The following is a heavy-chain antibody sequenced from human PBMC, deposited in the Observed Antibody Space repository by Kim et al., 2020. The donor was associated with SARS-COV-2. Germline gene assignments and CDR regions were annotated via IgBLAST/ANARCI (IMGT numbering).Heavy chain of an antibody. CDR1: GGSISCYY. Sequence: SETLSLTCTVAGGSISCYYWSWFRQPPGKGLGWIGYTYYSASTNYNPSLKSRATISVDKSKNQFSLKLNSVTAADTAVYYCALDHLGGQTLGQGTLVTVSS. CDR2: TYYSAST. D-gene: IGHD1-26*01. V-gene: IGHV4-59*01. J-gene: IGHJ5*02. CDR3: ALDHLGGQT.